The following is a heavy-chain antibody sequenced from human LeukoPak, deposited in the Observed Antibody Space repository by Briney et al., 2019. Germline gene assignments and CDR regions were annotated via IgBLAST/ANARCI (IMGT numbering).Heavy chain of an antibody. CDR3: VPKGTEGY. V-gene: IGHV3-23*01. J-gene: IGHJ4*02. CDR1: GFTFSNYA. Sequence: GGSLRLSCAASGFTFSNYAMSWVRQAPGKGLEWVSGISGSGGSTYYADSVKGRFSISRDNSKNTLYLQMSSLRAEDTAVYYCVPKGTEGYWGQGTLVTVSS. CDR2: ISGSGGST.